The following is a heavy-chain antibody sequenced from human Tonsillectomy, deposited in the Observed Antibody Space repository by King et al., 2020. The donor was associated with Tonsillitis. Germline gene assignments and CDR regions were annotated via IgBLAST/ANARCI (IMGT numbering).Heavy chain of an antibody. CDR3: ARGGYTYAYRNDAFDI. CDR2: INHSGST. Sequence: VQLQQWGAGLLKPSETLSLTCAVYGGSFSGYYGSWIRQFPGKVLEWIGEINHSGSTNYNQSLKSRVTISVDTSKNHFSLKQSSVTAADTAVYYCARGGYTYAYRNDAFDIWGQGTMVTVSS. D-gene: IGHD3-16*01. V-gene: IGHV4-34*01. J-gene: IGHJ3*02. CDR1: GGSFSGYY.